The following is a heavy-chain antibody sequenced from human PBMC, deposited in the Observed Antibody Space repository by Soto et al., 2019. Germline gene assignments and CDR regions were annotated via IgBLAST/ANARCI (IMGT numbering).Heavy chain of an antibody. CDR2: IYWDDDK. V-gene: IGHV2-5*02. CDR3: AHFPSDRGYSYGMDV. Sequence: SGPTLVNPTQTLTLTCTFSGLSLSTSGVSVGWIRQPPGRALEWLGLIYWDDDKRYSPPLESRLTITKDTSKNQVVLTMINVDPVDTGTYYCAHFPSDRGYSYGMDVWGQGTTVTVSS. J-gene: IGHJ6*02. D-gene: IGHD3-10*01. CDR1: GLSLSTSGVS.